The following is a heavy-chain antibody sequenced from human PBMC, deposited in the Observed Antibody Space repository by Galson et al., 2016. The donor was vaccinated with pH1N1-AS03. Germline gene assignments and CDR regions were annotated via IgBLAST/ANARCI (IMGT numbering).Heavy chain of an antibody. CDR1: GFVFSSSA. D-gene: IGHD3/OR15-3a*01. CDR2: IRYDESIK. CDR3: VKGGGYTHGFWEYYFDS. Sequence: SLRLSCAASGFVFSSSAIHWVRQSPGKGLEWVAFIRYDESIKNYGDSVKGRFTISRDNSKNTVDLEMNSLRPEDSAVYYCVKGGGYTHGFWEYYFDSWGQGSLVTVSS. J-gene: IGHJ4*02. V-gene: IGHV3-30*02.